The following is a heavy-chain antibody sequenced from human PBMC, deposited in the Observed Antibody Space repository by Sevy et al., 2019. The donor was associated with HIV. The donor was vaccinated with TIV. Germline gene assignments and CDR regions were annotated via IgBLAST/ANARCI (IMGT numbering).Heavy chain of an antibody. D-gene: IGHD2-15*01. CDR3: ARDDIVARDYFDF. CDR2: ISFSSNYI. J-gene: IGHJ4*02. CDR1: GFTFSSYS. V-gene: IGHV3-21*01. Sequence: GGSLRLSCTASGFTFSSYSMNWVRQAPGKGLEWVSSISFSSNYIYYADSVRGRFTISRHNAKNSLYLHMDSLRDEDTALYYCARDDIVARDYFDFWGQGTLVTVSS.